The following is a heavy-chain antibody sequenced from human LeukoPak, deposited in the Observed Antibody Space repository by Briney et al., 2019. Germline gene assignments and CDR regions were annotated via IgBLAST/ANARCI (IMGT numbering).Heavy chain of an antibody. Sequence: PGGSLRLSCAASGFTFSSYGMHWVRQAPGKWLEWVAVIWYDGSNKYYADSVKGRFTISRDNSKNTLYLQMNSLRAEETAVYYCAKQYCSSTSCYSHYYMDVWGKGTTVTASS. CDR2: IWYDGSNK. CDR3: AKQYCSSTSCYSHYYMDV. V-gene: IGHV3-33*06. D-gene: IGHD2-2*01. CDR1: GFTFSSYG. J-gene: IGHJ6*03.